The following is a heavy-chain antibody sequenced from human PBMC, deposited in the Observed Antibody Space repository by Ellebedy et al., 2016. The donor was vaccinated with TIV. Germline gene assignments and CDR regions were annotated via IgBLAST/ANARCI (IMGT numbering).Heavy chain of an antibody. V-gene: IGHV1-3*01. CDR3: ARTGNWNYGYNWFDP. J-gene: IGHJ5*02. CDR1: GYTFTSYA. Sequence: AASVKVSCKASGYTFTSYAMHSVRQAPGQRLGWMGWINAGNGNTKYSQKLQGRVTMTTDTSTSTAYMELRSLRSDDTAVYYCARTGNWNYGYNWFDPWGQGTLVTVSS. D-gene: IGHD1-7*01. CDR2: INAGNGNT.